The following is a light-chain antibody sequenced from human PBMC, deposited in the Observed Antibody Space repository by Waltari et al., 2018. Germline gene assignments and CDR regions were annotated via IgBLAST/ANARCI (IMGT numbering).Light chain of an antibody. CDR3: QSYDTSLSVV. CDR2: GTS. J-gene: IGLJ2*01. Sequence: QSVLTPPPSVSGAPGQRVPISCTGSGSNLAAGYDAHWYQQHPGKAPKLLIYGTSTRPPGVPDRFFGSQSGTSASLAITALQAEDEAEYYCQSYDTSLSVVFGGGTKLTVL. CDR1: GSNLAAGYD. V-gene: IGLV1-40*01.